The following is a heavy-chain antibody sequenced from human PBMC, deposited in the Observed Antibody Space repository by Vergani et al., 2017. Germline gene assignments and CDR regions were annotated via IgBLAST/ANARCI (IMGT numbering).Heavy chain of an antibody. CDR3: AKDRYSSTWRGAFDY. CDR1: GFTFSSYG. J-gene: IGHJ4*02. Sequence: QVQLVESGGGVVQPGRSLRLSCAASGFTFSSYGMHWVRQAPGKGLEWVAVIWYDGSNKYYADSVKGRFTISRDNSKNTLYLQMNSLRAEDTAVYYCAKDRYSSTWRGAFDYWGQGTLVTVSS. CDR2: IWYDGSNK. V-gene: IGHV3-33*06. D-gene: IGHD6-13*01.